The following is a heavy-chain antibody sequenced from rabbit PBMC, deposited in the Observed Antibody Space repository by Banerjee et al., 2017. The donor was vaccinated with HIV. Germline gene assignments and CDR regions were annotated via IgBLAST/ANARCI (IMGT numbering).Heavy chain of an antibody. CDR1: GFDFSSSYW. V-gene: IGHV1S47*01. J-gene: IGHJ4*01. Sequence: QEQLKESGGGLVQPGGSLKLSCKASGFDFSSSYWMCWVRQAPGKGLEWIASVDTGDGTTYYASWVNGRFTVSLDNAQNTVFLQMTSLTPADTATYFCARAYNSGWGGYFNLWGQGTLVTVS. CDR3: ARAYNSGWGGYFNL. D-gene: IGHD4-1*01. CDR2: VDTGDGTT.